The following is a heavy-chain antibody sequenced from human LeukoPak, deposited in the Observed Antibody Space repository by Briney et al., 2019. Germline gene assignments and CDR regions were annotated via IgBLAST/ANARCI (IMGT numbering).Heavy chain of an antibody. D-gene: IGHD2-15*01. J-gene: IGHJ4*02. CDR2: IRGSSRYI. CDR3: ARDWGRYCSGGFCDVLGY. V-gene: IGHV3-21*01. CDR1: GFTFNTYS. Sequence: GGSLRLSCAASGFTFNTYSMSWVRQAPGKGLEWVASIRGSSRYIFYEDSVRGRFTISRDNAKNSLYLQMNSLRAEDTAVYYCARDWGRYCSGGFCDVLGYWGQGTLVTVSS.